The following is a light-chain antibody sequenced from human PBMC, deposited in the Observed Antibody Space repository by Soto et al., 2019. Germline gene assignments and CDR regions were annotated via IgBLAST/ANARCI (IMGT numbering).Light chain of an antibody. CDR3: SSFTTSSTRV. CDR1: SGDVGAYNY. J-gene: IGLJ1*01. V-gene: IGLV2-14*03. CDR2: DVS. Sequence: QSVLTQPASVSGSPGQSITISCTGTSGDVGAYNYVSWYQLHPGKAPKLMIYDVSNRPSGVSNRFSGSKSGNTASLTISGLQAEDEADYCCSSFTTSSTRVFGTGTKLTVL.